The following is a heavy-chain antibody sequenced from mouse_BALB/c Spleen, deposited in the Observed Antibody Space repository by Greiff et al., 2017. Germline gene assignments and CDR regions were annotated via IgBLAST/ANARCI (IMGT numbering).Heavy chain of an antibody. CDR2: INSNGGST. J-gene: IGHJ2*01. Sequence: EVKLMESGGGLVKLGGSLKLSCAASGFTFSSYYMSWVRQTPEKRLELVAAINSNGGSTYYPDTVKGRFTISRDNAKNTLYLQMSSLKSEDTALYYCARHYYGSSYYFDYWGQGTTLTVSS. CDR1: GFTFSSYY. D-gene: IGHD1-1*01. V-gene: IGHV5-6-2*01. CDR3: ARHYYGSSYYFDY.